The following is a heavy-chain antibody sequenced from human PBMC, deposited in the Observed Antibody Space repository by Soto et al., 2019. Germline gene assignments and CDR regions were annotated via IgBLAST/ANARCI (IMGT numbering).Heavy chain of an antibody. Sequence: QVQLQESGPGLVKPSQTLSLTCTVSGGSISTGGYYWGWIRQHPGKGLEWIGNIYYSGSTYYNPYLKSRVTISVDRSKNQLSLKLSSVTAADTAVYYCARGERPTNDYYYGMDVWGQGTTVTVSS. CDR2: IYYSGST. V-gene: IGHV4-31*03. D-gene: IGHD5-12*01. CDR1: GGSISTGGYY. CDR3: ARGERPTNDYYYGMDV. J-gene: IGHJ6*02.